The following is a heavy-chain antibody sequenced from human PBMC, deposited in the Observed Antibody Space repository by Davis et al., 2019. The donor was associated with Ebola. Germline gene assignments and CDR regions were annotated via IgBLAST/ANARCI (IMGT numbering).Heavy chain of an antibody. Sequence: MPSETLSLTCAVYGGSFSGYYWSWIRQPPGKGLEWIGYIYYSGSTNYNPSLKSRVTISVDTSKNQFSLKLSSVTAADTAVYYCARGPWALTIFGPQNNYYFDYWGQGTMVTVSS. CDR1: GGSFSGYY. V-gene: IGHV4-34*01. D-gene: IGHD3-3*01. J-gene: IGHJ4*02. CDR2: IYYSGST. CDR3: ARGPWALTIFGPQNNYYFDY.